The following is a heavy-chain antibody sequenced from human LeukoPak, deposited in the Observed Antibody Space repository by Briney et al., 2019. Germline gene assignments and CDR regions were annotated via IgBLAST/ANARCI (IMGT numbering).Heavy chain of an antibody. CDR2: ISGSGGTT. Sequence: PGGSLRLSCAASGFTFSSCAMSWVRQAPGRGLEWVSTISGSGGTTYYADSVKGRFTISRDNSKNTLYVQMNSLRAEDTAVYYCAKGALEMATVDAFDIWGQGTMVTVSS. CDR3: AKGALEMATVDAFDI. CDR1: GFTFSSCA. J-gene: IGHJ3*02. V-gene: IGHV3-23*01. D-gene: IGHD5-24*01.